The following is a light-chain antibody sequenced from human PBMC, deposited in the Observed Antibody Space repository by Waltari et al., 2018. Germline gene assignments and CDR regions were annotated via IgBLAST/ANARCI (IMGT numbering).Light chain of an antibody. J-gene: IGKJ3*01. CDR1: QSVSTN. CDR3: QQYNNWPPLFT. Sequence: IVMTNARATRSESRGELADRASRASQSVSTNLAWYQQKPGQAPRLLIYGASARATGVPARFSGSGSGTEFTLTISSLQSEDFAVYYCQQYNNWPPLFTFGPGTKVDI. V-gene: IGKV3-15*01. CDR2: GAS.